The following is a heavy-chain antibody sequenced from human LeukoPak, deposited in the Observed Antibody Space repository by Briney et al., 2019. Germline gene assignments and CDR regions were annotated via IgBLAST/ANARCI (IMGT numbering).Heavy chain of an antibody. Sequence: PGGSLRLSCAASGFTFSNHWMHWVRQVPGKGLVWVSRIDGNGNNKNYADSVKGRFSISRDNAKSTLYLQMNSLRAEHTAVYYCARGPGSSGGAYVGDYWGHGTLVTVSS. D-gene: IGHD3-22*01. CDR3: ARGPGSSGGAYVGDY. J-gene: IGHJ4*01. V-gene: IGHV3-74*01. CDR2: IDGNGNNK. CDR1: GFTFSNHW.